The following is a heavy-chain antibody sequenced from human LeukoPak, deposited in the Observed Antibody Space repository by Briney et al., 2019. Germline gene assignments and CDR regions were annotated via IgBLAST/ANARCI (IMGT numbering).Heavy chain of an antibody. D-gene: IGHD4-11*01. CDR2: VSDSGVNT. CDR3: SKGRGGTLTNIDF. Sequence: PGGSLRLSCAASGFAFSSFAMTWVRQSPGKGLEWVSSVSDSGVNTYYAGSVRGRFTVSRDNFKNILYLQMNSLTVEDTAFYYCSKGRGGTLTNIDFWGQGALVTVSS. J-gene: IGHJ4*02. CDR1: GFAFSSFA. V-gene: IGHV3-23*01.